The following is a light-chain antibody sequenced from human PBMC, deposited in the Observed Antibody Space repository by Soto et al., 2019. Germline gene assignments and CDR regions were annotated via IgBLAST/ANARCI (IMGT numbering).Light chain of an antibody. CDR2: KAS. CDR1: QSISNW. J-gene: IGKJ4*01. CDR3: QRYHSFVT. V-gene: IGKV1-5*03. Sequence: DIQMTQSPSTLSASVGDRVIITCRASQSISNWLAWYQQKPGKAPKLLIYKASNLESGVPSRFSGSASGTEFTLTISSLQPDDFATYYCQRYHSFVTFGGGTKVDI.